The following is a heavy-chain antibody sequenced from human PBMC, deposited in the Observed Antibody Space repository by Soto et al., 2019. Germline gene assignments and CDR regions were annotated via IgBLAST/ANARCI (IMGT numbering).Heavy chain of an antibody. CDR1: GFTFDDYA. CDR3: AKEGGIAAAGISPYYYYGMDV. Sequence: EVQLVESGGGLVQPGRSLRLSCAASGFTFDDYAMHWVRQAPGKGMEWVSGISWNSGSIGYADSVKGRFTISRDNAKNSLDLQMNRLRAEDTALYYCAKEGGIAAAGISPYYYYGMDVWGQGTTVTVSS. CDR2: ISWNSGSI. D-gene: IGHD6-25*01. J-gene: IGHJ6*02. V-gene: IGHV3-9*01.